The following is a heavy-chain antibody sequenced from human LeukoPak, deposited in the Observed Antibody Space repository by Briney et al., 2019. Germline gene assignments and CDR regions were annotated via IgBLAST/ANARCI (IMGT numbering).Heavy chain of an antibody. J-gene: IGHJ5*02. CDR3: ARRPPTGAALDH. D-gene: IGHD1-14*01. CDR1: GFTFSVYG. CDR2: ISSSTSTI. V-gene: IGHV3-48*01. Sequence: GGSLRLSCAASGFTFSVYGMNWVRQAPGKGLEWIAYISSSTSTINCADSVKGRFTISRDNGNDSLFLQMNSLRVDDTATYYCARRPPTGAALDHWGQGTRVTVSS.